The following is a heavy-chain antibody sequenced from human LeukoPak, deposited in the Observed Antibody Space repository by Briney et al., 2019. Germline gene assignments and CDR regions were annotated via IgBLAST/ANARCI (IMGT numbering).Heavy chain of an antibody. V-gene: IGHV4-30-4*08. CDR3: ARVLGPRAFEY. Sequence: PSQTLSLTCTVSGGSISSGDSYWSWIRQPRGKGLEWIGYIYYSGSTYYNPSLKSRVTISVDTSKNQFSLKLSSVTAADTALYYCARVLGPRAFEYWGQGTLVTVSS. CDR2: IYYSGST. J-gene: IGHJ4*02. D-gene: IGHD2/OR15-2a*01. CDR1: GGSISSGDSY.